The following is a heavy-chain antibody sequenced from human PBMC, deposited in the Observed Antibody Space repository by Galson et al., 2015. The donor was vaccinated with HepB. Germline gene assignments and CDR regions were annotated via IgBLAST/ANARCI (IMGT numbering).Heavy chain of an antibody. CDR3: AGVRWVDRAFDI. CDR2: ISTDGDP. CDR1: GFTFSTYD. J-gene: IGHJ3*02. V-gene: IGHV3-13*05. D-gene: IGHD4-23*01. Sequence: SLRLSCAASGFTFSTYDLHWVRQVTGKGLEWVSAISTDGDPFYADSVRGRFTISRENAKNSWYLQMNSLRVKDTAVYYCAGVRWVDRAFDIWGQGTMVTASS.